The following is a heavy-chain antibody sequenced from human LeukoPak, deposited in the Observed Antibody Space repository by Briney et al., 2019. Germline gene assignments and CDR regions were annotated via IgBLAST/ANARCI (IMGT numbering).Heavy chain of an antibody. J-gene: IGHJ6*03. CDR1: GGSISSYY. D-gene: IGHD5-24*01. CDR3: ARGDGYNYSRYYYYYMDV. Sequence: SETLSLTCTVSGGSISSYYGSWIRQPPGKGLEWIGYIYYSWSTNYNPSLKRRVTISVDTSKNQFSLMLSSVTAADTAVYYCARGDGYNYSRYYYYYMDVWGKGTTVTVSS. CDR2: IYYSWST. V-gene: IGHV4-59*01.